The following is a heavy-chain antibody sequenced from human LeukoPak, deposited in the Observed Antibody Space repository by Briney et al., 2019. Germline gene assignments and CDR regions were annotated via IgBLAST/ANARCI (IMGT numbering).Heavy chain of an antibody. D-gene: IGHD6-13*01. CDR1: GFTCSSYG. CDR2: IRYDGSNK. J-gene: IGHJ1*01. V-gene: IGHV3-30*02. Sequence: QPGGSLRLSCAASGFTCSSYGMHWVRQAPGKGLEWVAFIRYDGSNKYYADSVKGRFTISRDNSKNTLYLQMNSLRAEDTAVYYCAKPLYSSSWYSGYFQHWGQGTLVTVSS. CDR3: AKPLYSSSWYSGYFQH.